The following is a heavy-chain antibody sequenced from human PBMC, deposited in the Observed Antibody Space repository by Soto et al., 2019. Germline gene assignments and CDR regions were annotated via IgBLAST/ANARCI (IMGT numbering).Heavy chain of an antibody. Sequence: SVKVSWKASGGTFSSYAISWVRQAPGQGLEWMGGIIPISDTTNYAQKFQGRVTITADESTSTAYMELSSLRSEDTAVYYCARSQGSSTSLEIYYYYYYGMDVWGQGTTVTVSS. CDR2: IIPISDTT. J-gene: IGHJ6*02. V-gene: IGHV1-69*13. CDR1: GGTFSSYA. CDR3: ARSQGSSTSLEIYYYYYYGMDV. D-gene: IGHD2-2*01.